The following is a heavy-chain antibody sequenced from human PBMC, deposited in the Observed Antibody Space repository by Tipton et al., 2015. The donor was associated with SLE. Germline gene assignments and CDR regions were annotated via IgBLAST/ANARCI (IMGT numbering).Heavy chain of an antibody. CDR2: ISAYNGNT. CDR3: ARAFDSYYDYIWGSYRHNLFDY. V-gene: IGHV1-18*01. CDR1: GYTFTSYG. D-gene: IGHD3-16*02. J-gene: IGHJ4*02. Sequence: QSGPEVKKPGASVKVSCKASGYTFTSYGISWVRQAPGQGLEWMGWISAYNGNTNYVQKLQGRVTMTTDTSTTTAYMELRSLRSDDTAVYYCARAFDSYYDYIWGSYRHNLFDYWGQGTLVTVSS.